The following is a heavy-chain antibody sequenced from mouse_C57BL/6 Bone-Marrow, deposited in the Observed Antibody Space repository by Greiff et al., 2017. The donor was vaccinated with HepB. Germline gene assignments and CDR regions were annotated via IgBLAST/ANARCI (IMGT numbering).Heavy chain of an antibody. CDR1: GYTFTSYG. V-gene: IGHV1-81*01. J-gene: IGHJ4*01. D-gene: IGHD1-1*01. Sequence: QVQLKQSGAELARPGASVKLSCKASGYTFTSYGISWVKQRTGQGLEWIGEIYPRSGNTYYNEKFKGKATLTADKSSSTAYMELRSLTSEDSAVYFCADYYGSPYAMDYWGQGTSVTVSS. CDR3: ADYYGSPYAMDY. CDR2: IYPRSGNT.